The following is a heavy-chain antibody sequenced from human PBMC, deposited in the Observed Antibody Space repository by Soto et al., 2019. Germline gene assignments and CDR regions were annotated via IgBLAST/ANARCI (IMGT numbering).Heavy chain of an antibody. J-gene: IGHJ3*02. Sequence: RASVKVSCKAAGYTFSAYTMNWVRQAPGHSLEWMGWINVGSGNTRYSQNFQGRVSITRDTSASTVYMELTGLKSEDTAMYYCARDTETLGPRANDALDIWGQGTMVT. CDR1: GYTFSAYT. D-gene: IGHD3-3*02. CDR2: INVGSGNT. CDR3: ARDTETLGPRANDALDI. V-gene: IGHV1-3*01.